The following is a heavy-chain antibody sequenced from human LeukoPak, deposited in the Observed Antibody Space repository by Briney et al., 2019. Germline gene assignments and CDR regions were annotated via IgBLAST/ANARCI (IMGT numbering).Heavy chain of an antibody. Sequence: GASVKVSCKTSGYTFTSYYIHWVRQAPGQGLEWMGIINPSSGATNYAQKFQGRVTMTRDTSTSTVYMELSSQRSEDTAVYYCARALYYYDVGRHHYYFDDWGQGTLVTVSS. CDR3: ARALYYYDVGRHHYYFDD. CDR2: INPSSGAT. D-gene: IGHD3-22*01. V-gene: IGHV1-46*03. CDR1: GYTFTSYY. J-gene: IGHJ4*02.